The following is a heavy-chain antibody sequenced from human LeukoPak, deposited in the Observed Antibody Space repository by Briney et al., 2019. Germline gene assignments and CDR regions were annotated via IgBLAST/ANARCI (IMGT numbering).Heavy chain of an antibody. Sequence: PAETLSLTCTVSGDSITRYYWSWIRQPPGKGLEGIGHIFGSGTANYHPSLKSRSAILVSSSKNQSAFTHTTVMTADAAVYYCAKHSFRGIFWAQVFDPWGQGTLVIVS. J-gene: IGHJ5*02. CDR3: AKHSFRGIFWAQVFDP. CDR2: IFGSGTA. CDR1: GDSITRYY. V-gene: IGHV4-59*08. D-gene: IGHD3-16*01.